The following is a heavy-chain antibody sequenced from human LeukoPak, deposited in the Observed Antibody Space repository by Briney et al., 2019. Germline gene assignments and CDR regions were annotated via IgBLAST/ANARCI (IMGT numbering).Heavy chain of an antibody. J-gene: IGHJ5*02. Sequence: GASVKVSCKASGYTFTGYYMHWVRQAPGQGLEWMGRINPSGGSTSYAQKFQGRVTMTRDTSTSTVYMELSSLRSEDTAVYYCARDLGDWNRATNWFDPWGQGTLVTVSS. CDR3: ARDLGDWNRATNWFDP. D-gene: IGHD1-1*01. CDR2: INPSGGST. V-gene: IGHV1-46*01. CDR1: GYTFTGYY.